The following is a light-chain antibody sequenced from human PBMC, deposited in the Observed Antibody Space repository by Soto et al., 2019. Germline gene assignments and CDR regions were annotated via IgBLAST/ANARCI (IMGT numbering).Light chain of an antibody. Sequence: EIVLTQSPGPLSLSPGERATLSCRASQSVSSSYLAWYQQKPGQAPRLLIHGASSRATGIPDRFSGSGSGTDFTLTISRLEPEDFAVYYCQQYGNSPLWSFGQGTKVEIK. CDR2: GAS. CDR3: QQYGNSPLWS. V-gene: IGKV3-20*01. J-gene: IGKJ1*01. CDR1: QSVSSSY.